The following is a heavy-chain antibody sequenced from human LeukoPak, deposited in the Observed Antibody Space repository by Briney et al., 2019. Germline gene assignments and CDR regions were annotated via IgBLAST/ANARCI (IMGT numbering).Heavy chain of an antibody. CDR1: GGTFSSYA. Sequence: SVKVSCKASGGTFSSYAISWVRQAPGQGLEWMGGIIPIFGTANYAQKFQGRVTITTDESTSTAYMELSSLRSEDTAVYYCAREGIVGLGDAFDIWGQGTMVTVSS. CDR2: IIPIFGTA. J-gene: IGHJ3*02. D-gene: IGHD1-26*01. V-gene: IGHV1-69*05. CDR3: AREGIVGLGDAFDI.